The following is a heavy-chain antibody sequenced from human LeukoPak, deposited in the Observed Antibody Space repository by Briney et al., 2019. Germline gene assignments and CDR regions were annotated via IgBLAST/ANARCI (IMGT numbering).Heavy chain of an antibody. CDR3: ARVPTYSGSYSFDY. J-gene: IGHJ4*02. CDR1: SGSISSSSYY. V-gene: IGHV4-39*01. Sequence: SETLSLTCTVSSGSISSSSYYWGWIRQPPGKGLEWIGSIYYSGSTYYNPSLKSRDTISVDTSKNQFSLKLSSVTAADTAVYYCARVPTYSGSYSFDYWGQGTLVTVSS. CDR2: IYYSGST. D-gene: IGHD1-26*01.